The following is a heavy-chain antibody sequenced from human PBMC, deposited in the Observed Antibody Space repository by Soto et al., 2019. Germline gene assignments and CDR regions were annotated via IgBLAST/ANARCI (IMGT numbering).Heavy chain of an antibody. CDR3: AHITAGEYGDDEEA. D-gene: IGHD4-17*01. V-gene: IGHV2-5*02. J-gene: IGHJ5*02. CDR1: GFSLSTSGVG. CDR2: IYWDDDK. Sequence: QITLKESGPTLVKPTQPLTLTCTFSGFSLSTSGVGVGWIRQPPGKALEWLALIYWDDDKRYSPSLKSRLTITKDTSKNQVVLTMTHMDPVDTATYCCAHITAGEYGDDEEAWGQGTLVTVSS.